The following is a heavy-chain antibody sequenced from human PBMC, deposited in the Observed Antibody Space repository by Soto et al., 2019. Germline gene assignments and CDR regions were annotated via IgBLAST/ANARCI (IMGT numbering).Heavy chain of an antibody. J-gene: IGHJ4*02. CDR2: ISSSGSTI. CDR3: ARGGGRRAYDY. CDR1: GFIFSSYD. D-gene: IGHD3-10*01. V-gene: IGHV3-48*03. Sequence: PXGSLRLSCSASGFIFSSYDLNSVRQAPGKGLEWVSYISSSGSTIYYADSVKGRFTISRDNSKNSLYLQINTLRDDDTAVYYCARGGGRRAYDYWGQGTLVTVSS.